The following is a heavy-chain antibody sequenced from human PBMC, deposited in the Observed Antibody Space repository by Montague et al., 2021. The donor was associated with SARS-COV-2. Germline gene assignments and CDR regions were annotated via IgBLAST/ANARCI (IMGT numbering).Heavy chain of an antibody. CDR3: AKSGSSWSDGDDAFDI. V-gene: IGHV3-33*06. CDR1: GFTFSSYG. Sequence: SLRLSCAASGFTFSSYGMHWVRQAPGKGLEWVAVIWYDGSNKYYADSVKGRFTISRDNSKSTLYPQMNSLRAEDTAVYYCAKSGSSWSDGDDAFDIWGQGTMVTVSS. D-gene: IGHD6-13*01. J-gene: IGHJ3*02. CDR2: IWYDGSNK.